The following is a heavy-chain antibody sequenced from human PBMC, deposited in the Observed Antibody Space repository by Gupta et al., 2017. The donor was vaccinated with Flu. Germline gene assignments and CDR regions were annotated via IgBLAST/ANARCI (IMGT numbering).Heavy chain of an antibody. Sequence: QVQLQQWGAGLLKPSETLSLTCAVYGGSFSGYYWSWIRQPPGKGLEWIGEINHSGSTNYNPSLKSRVTISVDTSKNQFSLKLSSVTAADTAVYYCARGGALLWFGEPHYYYYGMDVWGQGTTVTVSS. V-gene: IGHV4-34*01. J-gene: IGHJ6*02. CDR2: INHSGST. CDR3: ARGGALLWFGEPHYYYYGMDV. CDR1: GGSFSGYY. D-gene: IGHD3-10*01.